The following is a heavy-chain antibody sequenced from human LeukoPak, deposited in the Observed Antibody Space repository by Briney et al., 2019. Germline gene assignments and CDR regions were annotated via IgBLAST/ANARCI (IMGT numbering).Heavy chain of an antibody. CDR1: GFTFSNYA. Sequence: PGGFLRLSCLASGFTFSNYAMSWVRQAPGKGLEWVSGITISGRTAYYADSVKGRFTISRDNFKNTLYLQMNSLRAEDTAVYYCVTVSSFDYWGQGTQVTVSS. CDR2: ITISGRTA. D-gene: IGHD4-11*01. J-gene: IGHJ4*02. CDR3: VTVSSFDY. V-gene: IGHV3-23*01.